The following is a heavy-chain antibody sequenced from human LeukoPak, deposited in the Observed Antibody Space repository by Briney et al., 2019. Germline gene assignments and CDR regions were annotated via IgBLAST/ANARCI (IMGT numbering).Heavy chain of an antibody. CDR1: GGSIRGYY. D-gene: IGHD4-17*01. Sequence: PSETLSLTCTVSGGSIRGYYWTWIRQPPGKGLEWIGFIYYSGNTNYNPSLKSRVTISVDTSKNQFSLKLTSVPAADRAVYYCAREKESIDYGDSRISWYFDLWGRGILVTVSS. J-gene: IGHJ2*01. CDR2: IYYSGNT. V-gene: IGHV4-59*01. CDR3: AREKESIDYGDSRISWYFDL.